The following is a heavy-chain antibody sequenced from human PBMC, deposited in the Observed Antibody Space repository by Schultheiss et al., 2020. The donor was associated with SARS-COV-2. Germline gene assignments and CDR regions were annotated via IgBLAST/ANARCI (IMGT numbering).Heavy chain of an antibody. J-gene: IGHJ4*02. D-gene: IGHD3-10*01. V-gene: IGHV4-34*01. CDR1: GESFNGFS. CDR2: IYYSGST. CDR3: ALAPGHYGSGSYGY. Sequence: SETLSLTCAVYGESFNGFSWTWIRQSPGKGLEWIGSIYYSGSTYYNPSLKSRVTISVDTSKNQFSLKLSSVTAADTAVYYCALAPGHYGSGSYGYWGQGTLVTVSS.